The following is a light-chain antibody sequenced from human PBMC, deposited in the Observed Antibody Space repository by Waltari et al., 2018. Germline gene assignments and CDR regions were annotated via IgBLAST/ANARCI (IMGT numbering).Light chain of an antibody. J-gene: IGLJ3*02. V-gene: IGLV2-14*03. CDR2: DVS. CDR1: SRDGGGYNY. CDR3: SSYTSSSTWV. Sequence: QSALTQPASVSGAPGQSITISCTGPSRDGGGYNYVPWYQPHPGKAPKLMIYDVSKRPSGVSNRCSGSKSGNTASLTISGLQAEDEADYYCSSYTSSSTWVFGGGTKLTVL.